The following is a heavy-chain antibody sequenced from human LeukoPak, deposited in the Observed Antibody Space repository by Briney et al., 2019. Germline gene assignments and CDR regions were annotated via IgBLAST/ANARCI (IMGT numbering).Heavy chain of an antibody. J-gene: IGHJ6*03. Sequence: GALVKVSCKASGYTFTSYGISWVRQAPGQGLECMGWISAYNGNTNYAQKLQGRVTMTTDTSTSTAYMELRSLRSDDTAVYYCTRDGIGPYYYYMDVWGKGTTVTVSS. CDR1: GYTFTSYG. CDR2: ISAYNGNT. D-gene: IGHD1-26*01. CDR3: TRDGIGPYYYYMDV. V-gene: IGHV1-18*01.